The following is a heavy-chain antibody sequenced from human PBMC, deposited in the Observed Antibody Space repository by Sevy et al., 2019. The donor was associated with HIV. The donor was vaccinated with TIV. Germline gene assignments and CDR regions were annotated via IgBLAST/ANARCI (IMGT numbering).Heavy chain of an antibody. J-gene: IGHJ4*02. CDR2: IGGSGDVT. CDR3: AKGSGIKVVAASDNGHSDF. Sequence: GGSLRLSCVASGFTFSNYAMSWVRQAPGKGLEWVSSIGGSGDVTYYADSVKGRFTIARDNSKNTLFLQMNSLRVEETAVYYCAKGSGIKVVAASDNGHSDFWGQGTLVTVSS. V-gene: IGHV3-23*01. CDR1: GFTFSNYA. D-gene: IGHD2-15*01.